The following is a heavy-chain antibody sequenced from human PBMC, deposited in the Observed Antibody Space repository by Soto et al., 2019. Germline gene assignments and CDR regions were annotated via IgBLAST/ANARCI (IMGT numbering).Heavy chain of an antibody. V-gene: IGHV4-61*01. Sequence: QVQLQESGPGLVKPSETLSLTCTVSGGSVSSGSYYWSWIRQPPGKGLEWIGYIYYSGSTNYNPSLKSRVTISVDTSKNQFSLKLSSVTAADTAVYYCARANLYCSGGSCYLYYFDYWGQGTLVTVSS. CDR3: ARANLYCSGGSCYLYYFDY. D-gene: IGHD2-15*01. CDR1: GGSVSSGSYY. J-gene: IGHJ4*02. CDR2: IYYSGST.